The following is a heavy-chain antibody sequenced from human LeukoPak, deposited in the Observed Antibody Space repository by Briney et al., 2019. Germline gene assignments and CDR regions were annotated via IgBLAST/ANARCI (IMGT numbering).Heavy chain of an antibody. CDR2: IYYSGSA. V-gene: IGHV4-30-4*01. CDR1: GVSISSGDYY. D-gene: IGHD3-22*01. Sequence: TASQTLSLTCTVSGVSISSGDYYWSWIHQPPGKGLEWIGYIYYSGSAYYNPSLKSRVTISVDTSKNQFSLKLSSVTAADTAVYYCARPYYYDSRIDPWGQGTLVTVSS. CDR3: ARPYYYDSRIDP. J-gene: IGHJ5*02.